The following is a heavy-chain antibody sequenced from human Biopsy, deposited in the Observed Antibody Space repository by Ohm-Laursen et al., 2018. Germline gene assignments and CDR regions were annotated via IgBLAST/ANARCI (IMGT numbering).Heavy chain of an antibody. CDR3: AKDLSVYYYYGIDV. CDR2: ISYDQITK. V-gene: IGHV3-30*18. Sequence: SLRLSCTASGFTFRTYGMHWVRLAPGKGLEWVAVISYDQITKHYADSVRGRFTISRDNSKDTLYLQVNSLRAEDTAVYYCAKDLSVYYYYGIDVWGQGTTVTAPS. J-gene: IGHJ6*02. D-gene: IGHD5/OR15-5a*01. CDR1: GFTFRTYG.